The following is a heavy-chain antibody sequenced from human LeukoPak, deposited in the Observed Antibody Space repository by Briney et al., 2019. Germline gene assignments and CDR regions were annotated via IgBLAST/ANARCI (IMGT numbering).Heavy chain of an antibody. V-gene: IGHV4-59*01. D-gene: IGHD6-19*01. CDR3: ARDLRYSSGSFDY. J-gene: IGHJ4*02. CDR1: GGSISSYY. Sequence: SETLSLTRTGSGGSISSYYWSWIRQPPGKGLEWIGYIYYSESTNYNPSLKSRVTISVDTSKNQFSLKLSSATAADTAVYYCARDLRYSSGSFDYWGQGTLVTVSS. CDR2: IYYSEST.